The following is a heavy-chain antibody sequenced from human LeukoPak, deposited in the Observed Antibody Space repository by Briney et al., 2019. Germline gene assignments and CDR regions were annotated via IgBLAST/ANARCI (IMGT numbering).Heavy chain of an antibody. D-gene: IGHD2-15*01. Sequence: SETLSLTCTVSGGSISSSDYYWSWIRQPPGKGLEWIGYIYYSGSTYYNPSLKSRVTISVDTSKNQFSLKLSSVTAADTAVYYCAREVGDCSGGSCYFPDRELFDYWGQGTLVTVSS. CDR2: IYYSGST. V-gene: IGHV4-30-4*01. CDR3: AREVGDCSGGSCYFPDRELFDY. J-gene: IGHJ4*02. CDR1: GGSISSSDYY.